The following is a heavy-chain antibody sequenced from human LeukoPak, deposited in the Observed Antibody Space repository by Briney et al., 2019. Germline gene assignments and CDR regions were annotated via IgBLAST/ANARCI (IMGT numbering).Heavy chain of an antibody. CDR3: ARSRAGRDSSGYLPPGYYYYGMDV. J-gene: IGHJ6*02. CDR2: INHSGST. V-gene: IGHV4-34*01. Sequence: PSETLSLTCAVYGGSFSGYYWSWIRQPPGKGLEWIGEINHSGSTNYNPSLKSRVTISVDKSKNQFSLKLSSVTAADTAVYYCARSRAGRDSSGYLPPGYYYYGMDVWGQGTTVTVSS. D-gene: IGHD3-22*01. CDR1: GGSFSGYY.